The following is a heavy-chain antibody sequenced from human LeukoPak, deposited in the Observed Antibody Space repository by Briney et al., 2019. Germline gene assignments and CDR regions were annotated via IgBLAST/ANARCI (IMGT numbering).Heavy chain of an antibody. CDR3: AILGTSQLFDY. D-gene: IGHD7-27*01. CDR2: ISGSGGST. Sequence: GGSLRLSCAAYGFTFSSYAMSWARQAPGKGLEWVSAISGSGGSTYYADSVKGRFTISRDNSKNTLYLQMNSLRAEDTAVYYCAILGTSQLFDYWGQGTLVTVSS. CDR1: GFTFSSYA. J-gene: IGHJ4*02. V-gene: IGHV3-23*01.